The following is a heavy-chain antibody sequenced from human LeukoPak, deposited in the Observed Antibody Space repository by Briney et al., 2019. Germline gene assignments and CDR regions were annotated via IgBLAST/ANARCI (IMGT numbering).Heavy chain of an antibody. D-gene: IGHD2-15*01. CDR2: IKQDGSEK. Sequence: GGSLRLSCVVSGFTLSSHSMNWVRQAPGKGLEWAANIKQDGSEKDYVDSVKGRFTISRDNAKNSLYLQMNSLRAEDTAVYYCARGCSGGSCKEPKIDPWGQGTLVTVSS. CDR3: ARGCSGGSCKEPKIDP. J-gene: IGHJ5*02. CDR1: GFTLSSHS. V-gene: IGHV3-7*01.